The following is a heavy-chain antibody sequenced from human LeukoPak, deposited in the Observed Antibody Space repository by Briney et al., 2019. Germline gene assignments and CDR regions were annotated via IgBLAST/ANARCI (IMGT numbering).Heavy chain of an antibody. CDR3: AARRNYYYYYYYMDV. Sequence: ASVKVSCKASGYTFTSYGISWVRQAPGQGLEWMGWISAYNGNTNYAQKLQGRVTMTTDTSTSTAYMELRSLRSDDTAVYYCAARRNYYYYYYYMDVWGKGTTVTVSS. J-gene: IGHJ6*03. D-gene: IGHD5-24*01. CDR2: ISAYNGNT. CDR1: GYTFTSYG. V-gene: IGHV1-18*01.